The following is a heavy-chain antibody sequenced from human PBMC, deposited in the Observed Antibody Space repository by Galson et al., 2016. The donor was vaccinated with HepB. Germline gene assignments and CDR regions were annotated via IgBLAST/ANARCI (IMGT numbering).Heavy chain of an antibody. CDR1: GFPFSRYG. CDR3: ARQPGYYYDSSGYYYLNKLGNWYFDL. Sequence: SLRLSCAASGFPFSRYGMNWVRQAPGKGLEWVSSISSSSAFIYYADSLKGRFTISRDNAKDSLYLQINSLRGEDTAVYYCARQPGYYYDSSGYYYLNKLGNWYFDLWGRGTLVTVSS. V-gene: IGHV3-21*01. CDR2: ISSSSAFI. J-gene: IGHJ2*01. D-gene: IGHD3-22*01.